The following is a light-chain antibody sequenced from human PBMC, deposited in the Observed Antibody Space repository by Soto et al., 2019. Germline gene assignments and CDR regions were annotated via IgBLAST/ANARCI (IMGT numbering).Light chain of an antibody. CDR3: CSYAGSSTSYV. CDR1: SSDVGSYNL. Sequence: QSVLTQPASVSGSPGQSITISCTVTSSDVGSYNLVSWYQQHPGKAPKFMIYEGTKRPSGVSSRFSGSQSGNTASLTISGLQAEDEADYYCCSYAGSSTSYVFGTGTKV. J-gene: IGLJ1*01. V-gene: IGLV2-23*01. CDR2: EGT.